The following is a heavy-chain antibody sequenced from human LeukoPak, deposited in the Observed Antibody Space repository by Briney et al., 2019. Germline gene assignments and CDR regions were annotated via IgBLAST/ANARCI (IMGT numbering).Heavy chain of an antibody. D-gene: IGHD6-19*01. CDR2: IKPDGSEK. CDR1: GFTVSNNY. Sequence: HPGGSLRLSCAASGFTVSNNYMSWVRQTPGKGLECVANIKPDGSEKHYVDSVEGRFTISRDNAKNSLFLEMNSLRAEDTAVYYCARGRMAVAGSYEYWGQGTLVTVST. CDR3: ARGRMAVAGSYEY. J-gene: IGHJ4*02. V-gene: IGHV3-7*05.